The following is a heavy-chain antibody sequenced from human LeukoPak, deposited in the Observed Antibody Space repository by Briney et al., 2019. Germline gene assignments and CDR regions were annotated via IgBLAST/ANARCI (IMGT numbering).Heavy chain of an antibody. CDR1: GFTFSSYA. V-gene: IGHV3-23*01. J-gene: IGHJ4*02. Sequence: PGGSLRLSCAASGFTFSSYAMSWVRQAPGKGLEWVSTISGSGGSTYYPDSVKGRFTISRDNSKNTLYLQMNSLRGEDTAVYYCAKVPSVVPYRRGWYETTHYFDYWGQGTLVTVSS. CDR3: AKVPSVVPYRRGWYETTHYFDY. CDR2: ISGSGGST. D-gene: IGHD6-19*01.